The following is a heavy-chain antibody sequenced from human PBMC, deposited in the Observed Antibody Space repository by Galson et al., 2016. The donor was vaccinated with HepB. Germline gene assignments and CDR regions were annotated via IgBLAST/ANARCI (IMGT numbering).Heavy chain of an antibody. J-gene: IGHJ4*02. V-gene: IGHV3-74*01. D-gene: IGHD1-26*01. CDR1: GFTFTNYD. Sequence: SLRLSCAASGFTFTNYDIHWVRQAPGTGLVRVSRINIDGNSITYADSVKGRFTVSRDNSRNTLYLQMNSLRAEDTAVYHCTKDVGPIFYDYWGREPWSPSPQ. CDR3: TKDVGPIFYDY. CDR2: INIDGNSI.